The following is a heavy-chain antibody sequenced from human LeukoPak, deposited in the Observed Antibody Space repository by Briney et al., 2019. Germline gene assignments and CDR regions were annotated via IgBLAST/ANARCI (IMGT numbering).Heavy chain of an antibody. CDR3: ASRSSSWYLYYFDY. D-gene: IGHD6-13*01. CDR1: GGSISSYY. CDR2: IYYSGST. J-gene: IGHJ4*02. V-gene: IGHV4-59*06. Sequence: ESSETLSLTCTVSGGSISSYYWSWIRQPPGKGLEWIGYIYYSGSTYYNPSLKSRVTISVDTSKNQFSLKLSSVTAADTAVYYCASRSSSWYLYYFDYWGQGTLVTVSS.